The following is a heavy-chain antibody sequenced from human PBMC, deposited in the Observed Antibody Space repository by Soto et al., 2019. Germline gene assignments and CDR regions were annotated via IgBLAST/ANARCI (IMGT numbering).Heavy chain of an antibody. CDR1: GFTFSNAW. CDR2: SRSKTDGGTT. CDR3: SNQGDSQVYRYYYGMDV. J-gene: IGHJ6*02. V-gene: IGHV3-15*01. Sequence: GGSLRLSCATSGFTFSNAWMNWVRQTRGKGPESGGRSRSKTDGGTTDYDEPVKGRFTISRDESKNTLFLQMNSLKTEDTGVYYCSNQGDSQVYRYYYGMDVWGQGTTVTVSS. D-gene: IGHD2-21*02.